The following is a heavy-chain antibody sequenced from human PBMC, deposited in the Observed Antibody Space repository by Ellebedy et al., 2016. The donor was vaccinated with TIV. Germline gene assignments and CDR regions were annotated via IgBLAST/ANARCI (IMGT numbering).Heavy chain of an antibody. CDR3: ARGGDILTGYRYYYYGMDV. Sequence: GGSLRLSCAASGFTFSSYAMHWVRQAPGKGLEYVSAISSNGGSTYYANSVKGRFTISRDNSKNTLYLQMGSLSAEDMAVYYCARGGDILTGYRYYYYGMDVWGQGTTVTVSS. J-gene: IGHJ6*02. CDR2: ISSNGGST. D-gene: IGHD3-9*01. CDR1: GFTFSSYA. V-gene: IGHV3-64*01.